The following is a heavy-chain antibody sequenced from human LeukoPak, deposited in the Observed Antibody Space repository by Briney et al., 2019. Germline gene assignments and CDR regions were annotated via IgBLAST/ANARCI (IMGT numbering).Heavy chain of an antibody. CDR1: GFMFSSYW. J-gene: IGHJ5*02. CDR3: AKDILKFAADP. CDR2: INSDGSST. V-gene: IGHV3-74*01. Sequence: GGSLRLSCVASGFMFSSYWMNWVRQAPGKGLVWVSRINSDGSSTSYADSVKGRFTISRDNSKNTLYLQMNSLRAEDTAVYYCAKDILKFAADPWGQGTLVTVSS. D-gene: IGHD3-16*01.